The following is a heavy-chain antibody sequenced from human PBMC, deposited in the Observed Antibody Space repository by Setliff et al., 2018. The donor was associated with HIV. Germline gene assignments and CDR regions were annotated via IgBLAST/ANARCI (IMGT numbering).Heavy chain of an antibody. CDR1: GYSISSGYY. CDR2: IYHSEST. CDR3: ARHTKHINMIYWLDP. J-gene: IGHJ5*02. Sequence: SETLSLTCAVSGYSISSGYYWGWIRQPPGKGLEWIGSIYHSESTYYNPSLKSRVTISVDTSKNQFSLKLSSVTAADTAVYYCARHTKHINMIYWLDPWGQGTLVTVSS. V-gene: IGHV4-38-2*01. D-gene: IGHD3-22*01.